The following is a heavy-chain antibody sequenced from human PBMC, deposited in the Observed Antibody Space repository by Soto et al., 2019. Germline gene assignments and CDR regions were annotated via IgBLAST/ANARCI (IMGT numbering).Heavy chain of an antibody. D-gene: IGHD6-13*01. CDR1: GFTFDDYT. Sequence: GGSLRLSCAASGFTFDDYTMHWVRQAPGKGLEWVSLISWDGGSTYYADSVKGRFTISRDNSKNSLYLQMNSLRTEDTALYYCAKVHQGFRYSSRGYYYYGMDVWGQGTTVTVSS. V-gene: IGHV3-43*01. J-gene: IGHJ6*02. CDR3: AKVHQGFRYSSRGYYYYGMDV. CDR2: ISWDGGST.